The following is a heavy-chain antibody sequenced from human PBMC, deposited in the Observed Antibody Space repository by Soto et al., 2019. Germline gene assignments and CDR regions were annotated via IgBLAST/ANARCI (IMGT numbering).Heavy chain of an antibody. Sequence: KTSETLSLTCAVSGGSISSGDSSWSWIRQPPGEGLEWIGYFYHSGNTYYNPSLKSRVTISVDRSKNHFSLKLNSVTAADTAVYYCARIYYYDGSGQYNWFDTWGQGTLVTVSS. J-gene: IGHJ5*02. CDR2: FYHSGNT. CDR1: GGSISSGDSS. CDR3: ARIYYYDGSGQYNWFDT. V-gene: IGHV4-30-2*01. D-gene: IGHD3-22*01.